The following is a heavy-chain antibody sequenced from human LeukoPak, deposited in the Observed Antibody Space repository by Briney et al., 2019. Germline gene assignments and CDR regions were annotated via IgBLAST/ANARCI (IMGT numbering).Heavy chain of an antibody. Sequence: PGGSLRLSCAASGFTFSSYWMTWVRQAPGQGLEWMGGIAPISGTPMYAQRFQGRVTITADTSTYTAYLEMSSLTSEDTAVYYCARAGEYYSESGNLVDASDVWGQGTMVTVSA. D-gene: IGHD3-10*01. CDR2: IAPISGTP. V-gene: IGHV1-69*06. CDR3: ARAGEYYSESGNLVDASDV. CDR1: GFTFSSYW. J-gene: IGHJ3*01.